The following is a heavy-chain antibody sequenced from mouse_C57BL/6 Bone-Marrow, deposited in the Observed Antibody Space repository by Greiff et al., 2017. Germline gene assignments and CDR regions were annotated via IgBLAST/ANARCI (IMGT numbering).Heavy chain of an antibody. CDR1: GYSITSGYD. V-gene: IGHV3-1*01. J-gene: IGHJ1*03. CDR3: ARFGLLRRPVWDCWYFDV. D-gene: IGHD1-1*01. CDR2: ISYSGST. Sequence: VQLKESGPGMVKPSQSLSLTCTVTGYSITSGYDWHWIRHFPGNKLEWMGYISYSGSTNYNPSLKSRISITHDTSKNHFFLKLNSVTTEDTATYYCARFGLLRRPVWDCWYFDVWGTGTTVTVSS.